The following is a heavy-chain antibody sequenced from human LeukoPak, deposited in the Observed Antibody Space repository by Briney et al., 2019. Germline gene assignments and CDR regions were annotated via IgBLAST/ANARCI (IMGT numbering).Heavy chain of an antibody. D-gene: IGHD5-18*01. CDR2: IIPIFGTA. J-gene: IGHJ6*03. CDR3: ARKDGYTDSYLYYYYMDV. CDR1: GGTFSSYA. Sequence: SVKVSCKASGGTFSSYAISWVRQAPRQGLEWMGGIIPIFGTANYAQKFQGRVTITADESTSTAYMELSSLRSEDTAVYYCARKDGYTDSYLYYYYMDVWGKGATVTVSS. V-gene: IGHV1-69*13.